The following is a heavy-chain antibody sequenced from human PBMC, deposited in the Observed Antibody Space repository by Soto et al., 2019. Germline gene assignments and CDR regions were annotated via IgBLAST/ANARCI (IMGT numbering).Heavy chain of an antibody. CDR2: IYHSGST. J-gene: IGHJ6*03. CDR1: SGSISSSNW. CDR3: ARVNGRVAAAGLLTAPMDV. D-gene: IGHD6-13*01. V-gene: IGHV4-4*02. Sequence: QVQLQESGPGLVKPSGTLSLTCAVSSGSISSSNWWSWVRQPPGKGLEWIGEIYHSGSTNYNPSLKSRVTISVDKSKNQFSLKLSSVTAADTAVYYCARVNGRVAAAGLLTAPMDVWGKGTTVTVSS.